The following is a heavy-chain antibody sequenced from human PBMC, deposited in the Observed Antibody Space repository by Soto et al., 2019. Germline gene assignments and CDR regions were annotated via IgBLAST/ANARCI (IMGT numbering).Heavy chain of an antibody. V-gene: IGHV1-46*01. CDR1: GYTFTSYY. CDR3: ARVMVRGITRDPSLDP. CDR2: INPSGGST. D-gene: IGHD3-10*01. J-gene: IGHJ5*02. Sequence: GASVKVSCKASGYTFTSYYMHWVRQAPGQGLEWMGIINPSGGSTSYAQKFQGRVTMTRDTSTSTVYMELSSLRSEDTAVYYCARVMVRGITRDPSLDPWGQGTLVTVSS.